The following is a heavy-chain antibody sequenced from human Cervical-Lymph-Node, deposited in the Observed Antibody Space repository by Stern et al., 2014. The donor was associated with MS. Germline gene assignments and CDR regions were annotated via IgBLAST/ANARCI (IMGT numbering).Heavy chain of an antibody. Sequence: EVQLVQSGAEVKKPGESLKISCQGSGYSFTSSWIGWVRQMPGKGLEWMGIIYPGGSDTRYKPSFQGQVTISADKSVSTAYLQWSSLKASDTAMYYCATSTGYFLLEYYFDYWGQGTLVTVSS. V-gene: IGHV5-51*01. CDR1: GYSFTSSW. D-gene: IGHD2-8*02. J-gene: IGHJ4*02. CDR3: ATSTGYFLLEYYFDY. CDR2: IYPGGSDT.